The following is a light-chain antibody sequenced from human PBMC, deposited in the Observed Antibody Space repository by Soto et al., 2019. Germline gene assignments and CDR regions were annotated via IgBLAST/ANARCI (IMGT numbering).Light chain of an antibody. J-gene: IGLJ2*01. CDR1: SSDVGSYNL. Sequence: QSALTQPASVSGSPGQSITISCTGTSSDVGSYNLVSWYQQHTGKAPKLMIYEVSKRPSGVSNRFSGFKSGNTASLTISGLQAEDEADYYCCSYAGSSTFVFGGGTKLTVL. CDR3: CSYAGSSTFV. CDR2: EVS. V-gene: IGLV2-23*02.